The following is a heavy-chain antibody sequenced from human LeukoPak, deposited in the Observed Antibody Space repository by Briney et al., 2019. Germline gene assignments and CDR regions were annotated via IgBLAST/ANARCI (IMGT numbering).Heavy chain of an antibody. CDR3: ARNHDSSGYYYVDAHVY. CDR2: IIPILGIA. J-gene: IGHJ4*02. Sequence: APVKVSCKASGGTFSSYAISWVGQAPGHGLEWKGRIIPILGIANYAQKFQGRVTITADKSTSTAYMELSSLRSEDTAVYYCARNHDSSGYYYVDAHVYWGQGTLVTVSS. D-gene: IGHD3-22*01. V-gene: IGHV1-69*04. CDR1: GGTFSSYA.